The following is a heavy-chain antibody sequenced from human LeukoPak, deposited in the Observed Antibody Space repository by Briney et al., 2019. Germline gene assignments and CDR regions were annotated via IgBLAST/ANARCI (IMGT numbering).Heavy chain of an antibody. V-gene: IGHV3-23*01. CDR2: ISPSGDIA. J-gene: IGHJ4*02. CDR1: GFTFSNHG. CDR3: AREILAPGKTHDY. Sequence: GGTLRLSCAASGFTFSNHGMNWVRQAPGKGLEWVSGISPSGDIAYYADSVKGRFTISRDNSKNTLFLQINSLRAEDTAVYYCAREILAPGKTHDYWGQGTLVTVSS.